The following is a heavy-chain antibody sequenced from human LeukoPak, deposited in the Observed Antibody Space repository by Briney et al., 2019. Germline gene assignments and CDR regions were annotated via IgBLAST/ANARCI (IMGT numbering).Heavy chain of an antibody. V-gene: IGHV3-66*02. Sequence: GGSLRPSCAASGFTVSSNYMSWVRQAPGKGLEWVSVIYSGGSTYYADSVKGRFTISRDNSKNTLYLQMNSLRAEDTAVYYCARADSSGYYGSYYFDYWGQGTLVTVSS. CDR1: GFTVSSNY. CDR3: ARADSSGYYGSYYFDY. CDR2: IYSGGST. D-gene: IGHD3-22*01. J-gene: IGHJ4*02.